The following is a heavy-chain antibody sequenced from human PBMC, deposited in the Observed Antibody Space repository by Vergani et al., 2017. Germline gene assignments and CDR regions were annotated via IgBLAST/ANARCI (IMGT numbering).Heavy chain of an antibody. CDR1: GSSISSSSYY. V-gene: IGHV4-39*01. Sequence: QLQLQESGPGLVKPSETLSLTCTVSGSSISSSSYYWGWIRQPPGKGLEWIATVFHSGSAYYNPSLRRRVTISVETSKNQFSLRLTTLTAADTAVYYCARQFWVSQGVGAFETWGRGTEVSVSS. D-gene: IGHD3-16*01. CDR2: VFHSGSA. CDR3: ARQFWVSQGVGAFET. J-gene: IGHJ3*02.